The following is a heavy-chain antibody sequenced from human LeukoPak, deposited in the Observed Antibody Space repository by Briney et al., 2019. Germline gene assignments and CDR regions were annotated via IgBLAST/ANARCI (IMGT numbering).Heavy chain of an antibody. J-gene: IGHJ4*02. Sequence: GGSLRRSCAASGFTFSSYAMHWVRQAPGKGLEWVAFIHYDGSNNYYADSVKGRFTISRDNSKNTLYLQMNTLRADDTAVYYCAKDHGSSDWYYFDYWGQGTLVTVSS. CDR2: IHYDGSNN. CDR1: GFTFSSYA. V-gene: IGHV3-30*02. CDR3: AKDHGSSDWYYFDY. D-gene: IGHD6-13*01.